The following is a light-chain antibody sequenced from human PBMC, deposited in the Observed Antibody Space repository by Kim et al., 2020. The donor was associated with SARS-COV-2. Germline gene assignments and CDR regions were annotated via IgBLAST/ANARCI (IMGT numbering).Light chain of an antibody. CDR2: SAS. CDR1: QTISNY. CDR3: HQTYVTPWT. J-gene: IGKJ1*01. V-gene: IGKV1-39*01. Sequence: DIKMTQSPSSLSASVGDTVTISCRASQTISNYLQWYQQKPGKAPNLLIYSASTLQSGVPSRFSGSASGTEFTLTISNLQPEDFASYYCHQTYVTPWTFGQGTKVDIK.